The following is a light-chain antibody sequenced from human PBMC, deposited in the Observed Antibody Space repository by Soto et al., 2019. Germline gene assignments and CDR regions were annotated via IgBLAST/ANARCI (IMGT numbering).Light chain of an antibody. J-gene: IGLJ1*01. CDR2: AIS. CDR1: SSNIGAGYD. V-gene: IGLV1-40*01. Sequence: QSVLTQPPSVSGAPGQRVTISCTGSSSNIGAGYDVHWYQQVPGTAPKLLIYAISNRPSGVPDRFSGSKSGTSASLGITGLQAEDEADYYCSSYAGSSNVFGTGTKVTVL. CDR3: SSYAGSSNV.